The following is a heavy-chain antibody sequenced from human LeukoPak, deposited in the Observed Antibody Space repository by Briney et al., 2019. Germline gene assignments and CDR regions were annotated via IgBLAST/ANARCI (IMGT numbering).Heavy chain of an antibody. J-gene: IGHJ4*02. CDR2: INTDGRIT. V-gene: IGHV3-64*02. Sequence: PGGSLGLSCVGSGFSFRYFAIHWVRQAPGKGLEYVSVINTDGRITYYADSVKGRFTISRDSSKNTVYLQMGSLRGDDMAVYYCTRDGGSFCDFDYWGQGALVTVSS. CDR3: TRDGGSFCDFDY. D-gene: IGHD1-26*01. CDR1: GFSFRYFA.